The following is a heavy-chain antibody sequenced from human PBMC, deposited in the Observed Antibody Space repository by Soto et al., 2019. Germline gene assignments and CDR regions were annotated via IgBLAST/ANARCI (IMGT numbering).Heavy chain of an antibody. CDR1: VFTFISYW. CDR2: INSDGSST. J-gene: IGHJ6*02. D-gene: IGHD6-13*01. CDR3: ASPIGSSSWYSYYYYYGMDV. Sequence: GGSLRLACASSVFTFISYWMHWVRQAPGKGLVWVSRINSDGSSTSYADSVKGRFTISRDNAKNTLYLQMNSLRAEDTAVYYCASPIGSSSWYSYYYYYGMDVWGQGTTVTVSS. V-gene: IGHV3-74*01.